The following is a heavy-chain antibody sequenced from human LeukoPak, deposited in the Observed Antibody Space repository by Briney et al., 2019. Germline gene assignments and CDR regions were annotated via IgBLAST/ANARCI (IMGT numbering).Heavy chain of an antibody. Sequence: SETLSLTCTVSGGSLSSYYWSWIRQPPGKGLEWIGSFYYSGSTNYSPSLNSRVTISLDTSKNQFSLRLSSVTAADTAVYFCARSISLLSYYMAVWGNGTTVIVSS. CDR1: GGSLSSYY. CDR3: ARSISLLSYYMAV. CDR2: FYYSGST. D-gene: IGHD3-16*02. J-gene: IGHJ6*03. V-gene: IGHV4-59*08.